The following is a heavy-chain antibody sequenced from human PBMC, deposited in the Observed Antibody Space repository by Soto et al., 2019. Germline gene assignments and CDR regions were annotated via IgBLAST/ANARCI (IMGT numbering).Heavy chain of an antibody. CDR2: ISSTGSGT. J-gene: IGHJ4*02. V-gene: IGHV3-48*03. D-gene: IGHD2-15*01. CDR1: VFPFSSYE. CDR3: VRDLHEPLATDALRVAN. Sequence: PGGSLRPACAASVFPFSSYEMHWVRQAPGKGLEWISYISSTGSGTHYADSVKGRFTMSRDNTKNSVSLQMSSLRAEDTAVYYCVRDLHEPLATDALRVANWGQGTQVTSP.